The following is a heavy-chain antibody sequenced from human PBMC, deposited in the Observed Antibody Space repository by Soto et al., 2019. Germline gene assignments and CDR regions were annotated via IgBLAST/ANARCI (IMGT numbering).Heavy chain of an antibody. Sequence: QVQLVQSGAEVKKPGSSVKVSCKASGGTFSSYAISWVRQAPGQGLEWMGGITPIFGTANYAQKFQGRVTITADESTSTAYMELSSLRSEDTAVYYCASGTTVTTLSGHGMDVWGQGTTVTVSS. J-gene: IGHJ6*02. CDR3: ASGTTVTTLSGHGMDV. CDR2: ITPIFGTA. CDR1: GGTFSSYA. D-gene: IGHD4-4*01. V-gene: IGHV1-69*01.